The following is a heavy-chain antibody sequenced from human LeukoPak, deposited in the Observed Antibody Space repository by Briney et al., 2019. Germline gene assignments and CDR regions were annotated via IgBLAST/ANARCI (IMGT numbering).Heavy chain of an antibody. Sequence: GGSLRLSCAASGFTFSDYYMSWIRQAPGKGLEWISYISLSGTIYYADSVKGRFTISRDNAKNSLYLQMNSLRAEDTAVYYCARLRSWIQLWGSSDYWGQGTLVTVSS. D-gene: IGHD5-18*01. V-gene: IGHV3-11*04. CDR2: ISLSGTI. CDR1: GFTFSDYY. J-gene: IGHJ4*02. CDR3: ARLRSWIQLWGSSDY.